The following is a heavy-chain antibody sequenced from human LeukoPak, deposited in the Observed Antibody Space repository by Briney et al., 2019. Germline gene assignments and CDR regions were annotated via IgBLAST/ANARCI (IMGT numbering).Heavy chain of an antibody. Sequence: GGSLRLSCAASGVTFSNAWMSWVRQAPGKGLEWVGRIKSKTDGGTTDYAAPVKGRFTILRDDSKNTLYLQMNSLRTEDTAVYYCSGRLDYGDDYWGQGTLVTVSS. V-gene: IGHV3-15*01. D-gene: IGHD4-17*01. CDR3: SGRLDYGDDY. J-gene: IGHJ4*02. CDR2: IKSKTDGGTT. CDR1: GVTFSNAW.